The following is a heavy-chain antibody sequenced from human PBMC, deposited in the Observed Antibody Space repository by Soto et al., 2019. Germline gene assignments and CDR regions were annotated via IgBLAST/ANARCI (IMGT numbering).Heavy chain of an antibody. CDR1: GFSFSNTW. V-gene: IGHV3-15*07. CDR2: IKSKSDGRTT. J-gene: IGHJ1*01. CDR3: TTRVLVGAALKQH. Sequence: PWGSLRLSCAASGFSFSNTWMNWVRQAPGKGLEWVGRIKSKSDGRTTDYAASVKGRFTISRDDSKNTLYLQMKILKTEDTAAYYCTTRVLVGAALKQHWGQGTLVTVSS. D-gene: IGHD2-15*01.